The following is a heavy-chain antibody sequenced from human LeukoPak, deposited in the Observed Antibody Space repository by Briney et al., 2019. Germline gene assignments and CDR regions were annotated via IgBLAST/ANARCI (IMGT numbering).Heavy chain of an antibody. J-gene: IGHJ4*02. D-gene: IGHD3-16*02. CDR1: GGSISSYY. CDR3: ARDYRGFTPGWFDD. CDR2: VYGSGST. Sequence: SETLSLTCTVSGGSISSYYWSWLRQSPGKGLEWIACVYGSGSTNYNPSLRRRVTISMDTSRNQFFLKLSSVTAADTAVYFCARDYRGFTPGWFDDWGQGTLVTVSS. V-gene: IGHV4-59*01.